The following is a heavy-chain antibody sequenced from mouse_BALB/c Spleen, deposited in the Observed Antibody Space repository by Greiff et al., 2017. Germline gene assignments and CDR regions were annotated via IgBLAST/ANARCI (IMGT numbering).Heavy chain of an antibody. Sequence: QVQLQQPGAELVKPGASVKMSCKASGYTFTSYNMHWVKQTPGQGLEWIGAIYPGNGDTSYNQKFKGKATLTADKSSSTAYMQLSSLTSEDSAVYYCARVDYDWFAYWGQGTLDTVSA. CDR2: IYPGNGDT. V-gene: IGHV1-12*01. D-gene: IGHD2-4*01. CDR1: GYTFTSYN. CDR3: ARVDYDWFAY. J-gene: IGHJ3*01.